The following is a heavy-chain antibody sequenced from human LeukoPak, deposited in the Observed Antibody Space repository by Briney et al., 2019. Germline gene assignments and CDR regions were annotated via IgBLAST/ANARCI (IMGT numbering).Heavy chain of an antibody. CDR3: ARKGTGDLDYFDY. V-gene: IGHV4-39*01. CDR1: GGSISSSSYY. Sequence: SETLSLTCTVSGGSISSSSYYWGWIRQPPGKGLEWIGSIYYSGSTYYNPSLKSRVTISVDTSKNQFSLKLSSVTAADTAVYYCARKGTGDLDYFDYWGQGTLVTVSS. D-gene: IGHD7-27*01. J-gene: IGHJ4*02. CDR2: IYYSGST.